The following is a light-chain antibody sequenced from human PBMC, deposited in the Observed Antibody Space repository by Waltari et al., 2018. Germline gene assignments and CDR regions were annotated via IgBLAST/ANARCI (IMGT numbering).Light chain of an antibody. V-gene: IGKV3-11*01. J-gene: IGKJ1*01. CDR3: QQRSSWPRT. Sequence: EIVLTQSPATLSLSPGERATLSCRASQSVSYSLAWYQQKPGQTPRLLSYRSSNRATGIPARFSGSGSGSDFTLTISSLEPEDFAVYYCQQRSSWPRTFGQGTKVEIK. CDR1: QSVSYS. CDR2: RSS.